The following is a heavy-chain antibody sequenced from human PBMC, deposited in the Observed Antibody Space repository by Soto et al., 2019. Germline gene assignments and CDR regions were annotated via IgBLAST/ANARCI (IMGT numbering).Heavy chain of an antibody. J-gene: IGHJ6*02. V-gene: IGHV3-23*01. D-gene: IGHD3-10*01. Sequence: EVQLLESGGGLVQPGGSLRLSCAASGFTFSSYAMSWVRQAPGKGLEWVSAISGSGGSTYYADSVKGRFTISRDNSKNTLYLQMNSLRAEDTAVYYCAKVSRVRGVISYYYYYGMDVWGQWTTVTVSS. CDR1: GFTFSSYA. CDR3: AKVSRVRGVISYYYYYGMDV. CDR2: ISGSGGST.